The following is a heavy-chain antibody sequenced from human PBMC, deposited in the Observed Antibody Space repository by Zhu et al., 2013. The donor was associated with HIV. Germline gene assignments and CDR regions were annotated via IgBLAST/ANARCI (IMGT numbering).Heavy chain of an antibody. D-gene: IGHD6-13*01. CDR1: GFTFTSSA. Sequence: QLVQSGPEVKKPGTSVKVSCKASGFTFTSSAVQWVRQARGQRLEWIGWIVVGSGNTDYAQKFQERVTITRDMSTTTAYMELSSLRSEDTAVYYCAATEGQQLVPLPSTWGQGTLVTVSS. V-gene: IGHV1-58*01. CDR2: IVVGSGNT. CDR3: AATEGQQLVPLPST. J-gene: IGHJ5*02.